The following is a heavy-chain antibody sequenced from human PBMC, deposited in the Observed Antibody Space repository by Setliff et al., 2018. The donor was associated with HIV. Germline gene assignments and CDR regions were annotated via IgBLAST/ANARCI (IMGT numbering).Heavy chain of an antibody. CDR3: ARDREESLWFGDLKYMDV. D-gene: IGHD3-10*01. CDR2: IWHDGSNK. CDR1: GFTFKNYG. Sequence: SLRLSCAASGFTFKNYGMHWVRQAPGKGLEWVAIIWHDGSNKYYADSVKGRFTISRDNSKNTLYLQMNSLRAEDTAVYHCARDREESLWFGDLKYMDVWGKGTTVTVSS. V-gene: IGHV3-33*01. J-gene: IGHJ6*03.